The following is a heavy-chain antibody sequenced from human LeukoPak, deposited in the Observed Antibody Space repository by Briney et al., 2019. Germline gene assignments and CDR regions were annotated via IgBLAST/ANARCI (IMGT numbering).Heavy chain of an antibody. CDR3: ARLLLWFGKGKGDYYMDV. CDR2: ISSSGSTI. D-gene: IGHD3-10*01. V-gene: IGHV3-48*03. Sequence: GGSLRLSCAASGFTFSSYEMNWVRQAPGKGLEWVSYISSSGSTIYYADSVKGRFTISRDNAKNSLYLQMNSLRAEDKAVYYCARLLLWFGKGKGDYYMDVWGKGTTVTISS. J-gene: IGHJ6*03. CDR1: GFTFSSYE.